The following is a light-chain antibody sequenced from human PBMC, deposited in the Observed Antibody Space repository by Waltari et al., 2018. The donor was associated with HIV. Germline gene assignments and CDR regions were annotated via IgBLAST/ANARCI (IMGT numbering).Light chain of an antibody. J-gene: IGLJ2*01. CDR1: SSNIGGNT. Sequence: QSVLTQPPSASGTPGQRVTISCSGSSSNIGGNTVNWFQQLPGTAPKLLIYPNNQRPSGVPDRVAGSKSGTSASLAISGLQSEDEADYYCAAWDDSLNGVVFGGGTKLTVL. CDR2: PNN. CDR3: AAWDDSLNGVV. V-gene: IGLV1-44*01.